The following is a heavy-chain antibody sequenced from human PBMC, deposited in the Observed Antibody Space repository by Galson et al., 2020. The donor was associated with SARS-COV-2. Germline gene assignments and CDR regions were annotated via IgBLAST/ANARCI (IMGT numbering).Heavy chain of an antibody. CDR2: IRTSPHSYTT. V-gene: IGHV3-72*01. J-gene: IGHJ4*02. CDR1: GFIFSDPY. Sequence: GESLKISCAASGFIFSDPYMDWVRQAPGKGLEWVGRIRTSPHSYTTEYAASVRGRFTISRDDSKKSLYLQMNGLKTEDTAVYYCAKGTGGSGKVFNDYWGQGTLVAVSS. D-gene: IGHD3-16*01. CDR3: AKGTGGSGKVFNDY.